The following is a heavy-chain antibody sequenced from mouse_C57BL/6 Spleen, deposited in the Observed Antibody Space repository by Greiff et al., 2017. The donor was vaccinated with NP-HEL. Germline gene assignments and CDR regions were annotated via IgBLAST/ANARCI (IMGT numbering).Heavy chain of an antibody. J-gene: IGHJ3*01. CDR3: ARGRDYDERFAY. CDR1: GYTFTSYT. Sequence: QVQLKESGAELARPGASVKMSCKASGYTFTSYTMHWVKQRPGQGLEWIGYINPSSGYTKYNQKFKDKATLTADKSSSTAYMQLSSLTSEDSAVYYCARGRDYDERFAYWGQGTLVTVSA. V-gene: IGHV1-4*01. CDR2: INPSSGYT. D-gene: IGHD2-4*01.